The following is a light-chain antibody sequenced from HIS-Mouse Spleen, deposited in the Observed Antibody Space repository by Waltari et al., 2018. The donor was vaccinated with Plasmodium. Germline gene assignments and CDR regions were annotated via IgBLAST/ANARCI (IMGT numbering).Light chain of an antibody. Sequence: EIVMTQSPATPSVSPGERATTSCRARHSVSSSLAWYQQKAGQAPRLLIYGASTTATGIPARVRGSGSGTEFTITISSLQSEDFADYYCQQYNNWCFTFGPGTKVEIK. J-gene: IGKJ3*01. V-gene: IGKV3-15*01. CDR2: GAS. CDR1: HSVSSS. CDR3: QQYNNWCFT.